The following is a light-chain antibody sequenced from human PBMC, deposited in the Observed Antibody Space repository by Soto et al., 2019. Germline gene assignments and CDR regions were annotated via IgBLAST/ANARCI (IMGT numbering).Light chain of an antibody. CDR2: AAS. Sequence: DIQMTQSPSPLSASVGDRVTITCRASQSISSYLNWYQQKPGKAPKLLIYAASSLQSGVPSRFSGSGSGTDFTLTISSLEPEDSAVYYCQQRHMWPITFGQGTRLEI. CDR3: QQRHMWPIT. CDR1: QSISSY. V-gene: IGKV1-39*01. J-gene: IGKJ5*01.